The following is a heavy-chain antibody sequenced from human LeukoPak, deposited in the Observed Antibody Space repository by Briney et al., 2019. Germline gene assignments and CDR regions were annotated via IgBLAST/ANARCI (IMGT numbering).Heavy chain of an antibody. CDR2: IYYSGST. CDR1: GVSISSVSITSYY. V-gene: IGHV4-61*01. D-gene: IGHD1-26*01. Sequence: SETLSLTCTVSGVSISSVSITSYYWSWIRQPPGKGLEWIGYIYYSGSTNYNPSLKSRVTMSVDTSKNEFSLSLSSVTAADTAVYYCARSGATEYWFDPWGQGTLVTVSS. J-gene: IGHJ5*02. CDR3: ARSGATEYWFDP.